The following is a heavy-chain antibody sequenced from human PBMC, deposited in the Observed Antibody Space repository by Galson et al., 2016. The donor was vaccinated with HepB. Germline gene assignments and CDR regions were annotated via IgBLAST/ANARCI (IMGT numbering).Heavy chain of an antibody. D-gene: IGHD2-21*02. CDR3: ARVWGVVTAKTADAFDI. V-gene: IGHV3-21*01. J-gene: IGHJ3*02. CDR2: ISSSSAAI. CDR1: GFTFSNFA. Sequence: SLRLSCAASGFTFSNFAMHWVRQAPGKGLEWVASISSSSAAIYYVDSVKGRFAVSRDNAKNSLYLQMNSLRAEDTAVYCCARVWGVVTAKTADAFDIWGQGTMVTVSS.